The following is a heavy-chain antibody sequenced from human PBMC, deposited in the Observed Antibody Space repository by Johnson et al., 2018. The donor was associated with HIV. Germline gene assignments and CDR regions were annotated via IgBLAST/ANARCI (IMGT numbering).Heavy chain of an antibody. D-gene: IGHD6-19*01. V-gene: IGHV3-66*01. Sequence: VQLVESGGGLVRPGGSLRLSCAASGFTVSSNYMSWVRQRPGKGLEWVAVIYGSGRGTYYADSVKGQFTISSDNSKNTLYLQMNSVRAGDTALYCCARDRAGFDIWGQGTMVTVSS. CDR2: IYGSGRGT. CDR3: ARDRAGFDI. CDR1: GFTVSSNY. J-gene: IGHJ3*02.